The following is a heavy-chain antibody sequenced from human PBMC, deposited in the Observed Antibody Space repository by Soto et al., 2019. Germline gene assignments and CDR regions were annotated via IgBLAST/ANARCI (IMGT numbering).Heavy chain of an antibody. D-gene: IGHD2-2*01. V-gene: IGHV3-49*03. J-gene: IGHJ4*02. CDR1: GFTFGDYA. Sequence: PGGSLRLSCTASGFTFGDYAMSWFRQAPGKGLEWVGFIRSKAYGGTTEYAASVKGRFTISRDDSKSIAYLQMNSLKTEDTAVYYCTINIVVVPAAMFDYWGQGTLVTVSS. CDR2: IRSKAYGGTT. CDR3: TINIVVVPAAMFDY.